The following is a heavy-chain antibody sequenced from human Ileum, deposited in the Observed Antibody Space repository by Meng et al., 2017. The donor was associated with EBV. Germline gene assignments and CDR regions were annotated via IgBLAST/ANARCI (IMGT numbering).Heavy chain of an antibody. CDR3: ARERGGGDRGIQ. V-gene: IGHV4-61*08. D-gene: IGHD2-21*02. CDR1: NGDVSSYGYY. J-gene: IGHJ4*02. Sequence: QGRVQGSGPGLVKASEARPLTCSCQNGDVSSYGYYWTWNRQAPGKGLEWIGSMSYTGSTNYKSTLKSRVTISVDKSKNQFSLKLSSVTAADTAVYYCARERGGGDRGIQWGQGTLVTVSS. CDR2: MSYTGST.